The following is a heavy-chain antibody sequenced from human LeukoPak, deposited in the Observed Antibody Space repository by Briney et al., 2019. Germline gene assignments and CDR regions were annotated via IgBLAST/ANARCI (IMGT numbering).Heavy chain of an antibody. D-gene: IGHD2-21*01. Sequence: ASVKVSCKASGYTFTSYGISWVRQAPGQGLEWIGWISAYNGNTNYAQKLQGRVTMTTDTSTSTAYMELRSLRSDDTAVYYCAKAGYVVVAYYYGMDVWGQGTTVTVSS. CDR3: AKAGYVVVAYYYGMDV. CDR1: GYTFTSYG. V-gene: IGHV1-18*01. CDR2: ISAYNGNT. J-gene: IGHJ6*02.